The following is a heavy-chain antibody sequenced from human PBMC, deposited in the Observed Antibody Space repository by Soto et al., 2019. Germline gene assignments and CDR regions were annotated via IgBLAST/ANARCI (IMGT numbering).Heavy chain of an antibody. CDR3: VRDDFSSGSFDI. J-gene: IGHJ3*02. CDR2: ISSSSSYI. CDR1: GFTFSNFG. Sequence: ESGGGLVKPGQSLRLSCAASGFTFSNFGMSWVRQAPGKGLEWVSSISSSSSYIYYADSVKGRFTISRDNAKNSLYLQMNSLRAEDTAVYYCVRDDFSSGSFDIWGQGTMVTVSS. V-gene: IGHV3-21*01. D-gene: IGHD6-19*01.